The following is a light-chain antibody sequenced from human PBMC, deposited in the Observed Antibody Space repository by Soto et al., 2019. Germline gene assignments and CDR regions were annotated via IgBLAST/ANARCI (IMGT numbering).Light chain of an antibody. CDR2: EVS. V-gene: IGLV2-8*01. CDR3: SSYGGRNNLL. CDR1: SSDVGGYNY. J-gene: IGLJ2*01. Sequence: QSALTQPPSASGSPGRSVTISCTGTSSDVGGYNYVSWYQQHPGKAPKVMIYEVSKRPSGVPDRFSGSKSGNTASLTVSGLQAEDEADYYCSSYGGRNNLLFGGGTKVTVL.